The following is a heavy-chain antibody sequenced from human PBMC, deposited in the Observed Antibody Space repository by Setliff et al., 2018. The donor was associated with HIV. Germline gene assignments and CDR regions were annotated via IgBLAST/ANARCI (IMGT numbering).Heavy chain of an antibody. CDR3: ARRPRYYYGLDV. CDR1: GFSLSTSGVG. Sequence: SGPTLVNPTQTLTLTCTFSGFSLSTSGVGVGWIRQPPGKALEWLGVIYWDDDKRYTPSLKTRLIISKDTSKNQVVLTMTNMDPVDTATYYCARRPRYYYGLDVWGQGITVTVSS. V-gene: IGHV2-5*02. J-gene: IGHJ6*02. CDR2: IYWDDDK.